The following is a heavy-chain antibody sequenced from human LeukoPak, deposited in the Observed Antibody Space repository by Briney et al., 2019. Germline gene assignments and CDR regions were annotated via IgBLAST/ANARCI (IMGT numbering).Heavy chain of an antibody. CDR3: ARDSRIYYGMDV. CDR1: GFIFSNYY. Sequence: GGSLRLSCAASGFIFSNYYLNWVRQAPGKGLEWVSCIHGSASYNYYADSVKGRFTISRDNSKNTLYLQMNSLRAEDTAVYYCARDSRIYYGMDVWGQGTTVTVSS. J-gene: IGHJ6*02. D-gene: IGHD2-15*01. V-gene: IGHV3-21*01. CDR2: IHGSASYN.